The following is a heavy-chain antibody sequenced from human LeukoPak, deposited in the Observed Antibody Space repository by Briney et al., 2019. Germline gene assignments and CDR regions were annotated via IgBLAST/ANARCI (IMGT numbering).Heavy chain of an antibody. V-gene: IGHV3-23*01. CDR3: AKQGYSYGYADY. D-gene: IGHD5-18*01. CDR2: ISGSGGST. CDR1: GFTFSSYD. Sequence: GGSLRLSCAASGFTFSSYDMSWVRQAPGKGLEWVSAISGSGGSTYYADSVKGRFTISRDNSKNTLYLQMNSLRAEDTAVYYCAKQGYSYGYADYWGQGTLVTVSS. J-gene: IGHJ4*02.